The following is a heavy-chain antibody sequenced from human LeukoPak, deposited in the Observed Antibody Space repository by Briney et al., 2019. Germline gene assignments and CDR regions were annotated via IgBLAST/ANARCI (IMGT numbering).Heavy chain of an antibody. CDR1: GFTFNNYW. J-gene: IGHJ4*02. CDR2: INSDGRST. V-gene: IGHV3-74*01. CDR3: ARDNSSGYDY. D-gene: IGHD6-19*01. Sequence: GGSLRLSCAASGFTFNNYWMHWVRQAPGKGLVGVSRINSDGRSTSYADAVRGRFTISRDNAKNTLYLQMNSLRAEDTAVYFCARDNSSGYDYWGQGTLVTVSS.